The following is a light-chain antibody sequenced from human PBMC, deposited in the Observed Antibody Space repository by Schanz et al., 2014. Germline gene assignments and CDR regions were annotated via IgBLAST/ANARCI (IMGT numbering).Light chain of an antibody. J-gene: IGLJ3*02. CDR3: CSYAGSYTGV. V-gene: IGLV2-11*01. CDR2: DVS. Sequence: QSVLTQPRSVSGSPGQSVTISCTGTSSDVGGYNYVSWYQQHPGKAPKLMIYDVSKRPSGVPDRFSGSKSGNTASLTISGHQAEDEADYYCCSYAGSYTGVFGGGTKLTVL. CDR1: SSDVGGYNY.